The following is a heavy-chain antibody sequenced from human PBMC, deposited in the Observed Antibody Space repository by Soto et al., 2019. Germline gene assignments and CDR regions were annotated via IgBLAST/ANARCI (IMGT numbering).Heavy chain of an antibody. CDR3: AVISRNWYPSNFHH. J-gene: IGHJ1*01. Sequence: GSLRLSCVVSGITFSSEGMTWVRQARGRGLEWVSGISGSGVSTYYADSVKGRFSISRDNSKNTLFLQMNRLRADDTAVYYCAVISRNWYPSNFHHWGQGTLVTVSS. CDR1: GITFSSEG. D-gene: IGHD6-13*01. V-gene: IGHV3-23*01. CDR2: ISGSGVST.